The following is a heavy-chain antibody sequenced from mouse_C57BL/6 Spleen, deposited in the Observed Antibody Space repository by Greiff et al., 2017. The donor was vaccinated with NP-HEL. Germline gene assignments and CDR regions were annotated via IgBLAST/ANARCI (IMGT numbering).Heavy chain of an antibody. Sequence: QVQLQQPGAELVKPGASVKMSCKASGYTFTSYWITWVKQRPGQGLEWVGDIYPGSGSTNYIEKFKSKATLTVDTSSSTAYMQLSSLTSEDSAVDYGARDYENYYAMDYWGQGTSVTVSS. CDR2: IYPGSGST. V-gene: IGHV1-55*01. CDR3: ARDYENYYAMDY. CDR1: GYTFTSYW. D-gene: IGHD2-4*01. J-gene: IGHJ4*01.